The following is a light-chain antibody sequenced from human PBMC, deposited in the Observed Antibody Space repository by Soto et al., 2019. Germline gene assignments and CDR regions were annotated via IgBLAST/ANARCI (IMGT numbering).Light chain of an antibody. CDR3: QQFGSTPHT. V-gene: IGKV3-20*01. CDR1: QSVSSRH. Sequence: ETVLTQSPGTMSLSPGERAILSCRASQSVSSRHLAWYQQKPGQSPRLLIYAASNTAAGIPDRFRGSGSGTDFSLTISRLEPEDSAVYYCQQFGSTPHTFGQGTKLEI. J-gene: IGKJ2*01. CDR2: AAS.